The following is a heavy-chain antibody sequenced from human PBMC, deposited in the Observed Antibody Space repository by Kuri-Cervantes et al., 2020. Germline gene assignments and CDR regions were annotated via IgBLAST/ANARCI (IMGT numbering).Heavy chain of an antibody. J-gene: IGHJ4*02. CDR3: ARDAYGGGSGIFGY. CDR2: IYHSGST. D-gene: IGHD4-23*01. Sequence: SQTLSLTCAVSGGSISSGGYSWSWIRQPPGKGLEWIGYIYHSGSTYYNPSLKSRVTISVDTSKNQFSLKLSSVTAADTAVYYCARDAYGGGSGIFGYWGQGTLVTVSS. V-gene: IGHV4-30-2*01. CDR1: GGSISSGGYS.